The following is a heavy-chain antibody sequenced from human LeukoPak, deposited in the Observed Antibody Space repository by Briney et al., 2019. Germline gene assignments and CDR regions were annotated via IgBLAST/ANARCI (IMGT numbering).Heavy chain of an antibody. CDR3: ARVYCTNGVCHVSDY. V-gene: IGHV1-2*02. D-gene: IGHD2-8*01. Sequence: ASVKVSCKASVYTFTGYYMHWVRQAPGQGLEWMGWINPNSGGTNYAQKFQGRVTMTRDTSISTAYMELSRLRSDDTAVYYCARVYCTNGVCHVSDYWGQGTLVTVSS. CDR2: INPNSGGT. CDR1: VYTFTGYY. J-gene: IGHJ4*02.